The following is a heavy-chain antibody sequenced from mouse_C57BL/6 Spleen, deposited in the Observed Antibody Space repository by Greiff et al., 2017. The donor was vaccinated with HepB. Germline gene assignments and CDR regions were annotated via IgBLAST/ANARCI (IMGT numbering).Heavy chain of an antibody. CDR1: GYTFTSYW. V-gene: IGHV1-64*01. Sequence: VQPQQPGAELVKPGASVKLSCKASGYTFTSYWMHWVKQRPGQGLEWIGMIHPNSGSTNYNEKFKGKATLTVDKSSSTAYMQLSSLTSEDSAVYYCARGRGSSYGFAYWGQGTLVTVSA. CDR3: ARGRGSSYGFAY. J-gene: IGHJ3*01. CDR2: IHPNSGST. D-gene: IGHD1-1*01.